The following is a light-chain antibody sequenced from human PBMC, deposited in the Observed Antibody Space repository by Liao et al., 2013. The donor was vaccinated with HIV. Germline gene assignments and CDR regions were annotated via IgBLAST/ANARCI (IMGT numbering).Light chain of an antibody. Sequence: SYVLTQPPSVSVAPGKTARITCGGNKIGSKSVHWYQQKPGQAPVLVIYYDSDRPSGIPERFSGSNSGNTATLTISRVEAGDEADYYCQAWDSSTVVFGGGTKLTVL. J-gene: IGLJ2*01. V-gene: IGLV3-21*01. CDR2: YDS. CDR1: KIGSKS. CDR3: QAWDSSTVV.